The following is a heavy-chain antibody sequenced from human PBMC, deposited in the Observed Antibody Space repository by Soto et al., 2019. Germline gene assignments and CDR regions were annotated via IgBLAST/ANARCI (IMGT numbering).Heavy chain of an antibody. J-gene: IGHJ5*02. CDR3: AREPCSSGWQTSWFDP. Sequence: SQTLSLTCAISGDSVSSNSAAWNWIRQSPSRGLEWLGRTYYRSKWYNDYAVSVKSRITINPDTSKNQFSLQLNSVTPEDTAVYYCAREPCSSGWQTSWFDPWGQGTLVTVSS. CDR1: GDSVSSNSAA. V-gene: IGHV6-1*01. CDR2: TYYRSKWYN. D-gene: IGHD6-19*01.